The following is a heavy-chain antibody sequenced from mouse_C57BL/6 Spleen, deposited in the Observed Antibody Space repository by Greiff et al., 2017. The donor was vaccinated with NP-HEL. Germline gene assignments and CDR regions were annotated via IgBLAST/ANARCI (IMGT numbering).Heavy chain of an antibody. CDR3: TRRRKTAQAEGYYAMDY. CDR1: GYTFTDYE. D-gene: IGHD3-2*02. V-gene: IGHV1-15*01. Sequence: VQLQQSGAELVRPGASVTLSCKASGYTFTDYEMHWVKQTPVHGLEWIGAIDPETGGTAYNQKFKGKAILTADKSSSTAYMELRSLTSEDSAVYYCTRRRKTAQAEGYYAMDYWGQGTSVTVSS. CDR2: IDPETGGT. J-gene: IGHJ4*01.